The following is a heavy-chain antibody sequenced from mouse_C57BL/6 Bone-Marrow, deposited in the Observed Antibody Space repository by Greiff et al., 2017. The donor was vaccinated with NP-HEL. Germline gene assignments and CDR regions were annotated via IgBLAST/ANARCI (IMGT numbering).Heavy chain of an antibody. V-gene: IGHV1-59*01. CDR3: AQLRPLAY. CDR1: GYTFTSYW. J-gene: IGHJ3*01. CDR2: IDPSDSYT. Sequence: QVQLQQPGAELVRPGTSVKLSCEASGYTFTSYWMHWVKQRPGQGLEWIGVIDPSDSYTNYNQKFKGKATLTVDTSSSTAYMQLSSLTSEDSAVYYCAQLRPLAYWGQGTLVTVSA. D-gene: IGHD1-2*01.